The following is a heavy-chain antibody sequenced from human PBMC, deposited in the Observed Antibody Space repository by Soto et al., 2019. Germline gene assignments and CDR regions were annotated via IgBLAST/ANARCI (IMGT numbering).Heavy chain of an antibody. Sequence: SVKVSCKASGGTFSSYAISWVRQAPGQGLEWMGGIIPIFGTANYAQKFQGRVTITADESTSTAYMELSSPRSEDTAVYYCARDERGAAAATYYYGMDVWGQGTTVTVSS. CDR2: IIPIFGTA. V-gene: IGHV1-69*13. CDR3: ARDERGAAAATYYYGMDV. J-gene: IGHJ6*02. D-gene: IGHD6-25*01. CDR1: GGTFSSYA.